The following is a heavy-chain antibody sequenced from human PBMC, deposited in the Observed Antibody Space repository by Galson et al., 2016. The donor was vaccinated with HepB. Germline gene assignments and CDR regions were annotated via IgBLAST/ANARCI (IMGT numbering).Heavy chain of an antibody. CDR2: IDDSGDHI. J-gene: IGHJ3*01. CDR3: ARDRGYRALDL. V-gene: IGHV3-23*01. Sequence: SLRLSCAVSGLMYTHYAMNWVRQAPGKGLEWVSIIDDSGDHIYYAESVKGRFTISRDQATNTLYLQMNSLRAEDTALYYCARDRGYRALDLWGQGTTVTVSS. D-gene: IGHD3-10*01. CDR1: GLMYTHYA.